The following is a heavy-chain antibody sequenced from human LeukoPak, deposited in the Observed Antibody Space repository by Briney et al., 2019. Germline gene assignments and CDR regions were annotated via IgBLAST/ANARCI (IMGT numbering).Heavy chain of an antibody. Sequence: PGGPLRLSCATSGFTFSDYYMSWARQAPGKGLEWISYISGSAGPMYYADSVKGRFTVSRDNAKNSLYLQMNSLRAEDTAVYYCARDGGYSYGYSDYWGQGILVTVSS. V-gene: IGHV3-11*01. CDR3: ARDGGYSYGYSDY. CDR2: ISGSAGPM. CDR1: GFTFSDYY. J-gene: IGHJ4*02. D-gene: IGHD5-18*01.